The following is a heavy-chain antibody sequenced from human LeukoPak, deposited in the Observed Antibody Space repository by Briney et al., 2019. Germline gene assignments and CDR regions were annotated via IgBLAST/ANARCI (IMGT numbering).Heavy chain of an antibody. CDR1: GYTFTSYG. V-gene: IGHV1-18*01. CDR3: ARVSMVRGVIRFHNWFDP. CDR2: ISAYNGNT. J-gene: IGHJ5*02. Sequence: ASVKVSCKASGYTFTSYGISWVRQAPGQGLEWMGWISAYNGNTNYAQKLQGRVTMTTDTSTSTAYMELRSLRSDDTAVYYCARVSMVRGVIRFHNWFDPWGQETLVTVSS. D-gene: IGHD3-10*01.